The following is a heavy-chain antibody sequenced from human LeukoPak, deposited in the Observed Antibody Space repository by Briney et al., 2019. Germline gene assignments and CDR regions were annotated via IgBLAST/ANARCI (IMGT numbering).Heavy chain of an antibody. J-gene: IGHJ1*01. CDR2: IIPIFGTA. V-gene: IGHV1-69*05. D-gene: IGHD3-22*01. CDR1: GGTFSSYA. Sequence: SVKVSCKASGGTFSSYAISWVRQAPGQGLGWMGGIIPIFGTANYAQKFQGRVTITTDESTSTAYMELSSLRSEDTAVYYCASSRGGWDSSGSGGPEYFQHWGQGTLVTVSS. CDR3: ASSRGGWDSSGSGGPEYFQH.